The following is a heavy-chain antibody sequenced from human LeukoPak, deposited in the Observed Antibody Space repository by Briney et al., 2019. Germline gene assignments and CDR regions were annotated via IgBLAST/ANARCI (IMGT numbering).Heavy chain of an antibody. CDR1: GFTFSRYS. D-gene: IGHD5-24*01. CDR2: ISSSSSYI. J-gene: IGHJ4*02. Sequence: PGGSLRLSCAASGFTFSRYSMNWVRQAPGKGREGVSSISSSSSYIYYADSVKGRFTISRDNAKNSLYLQMNSLRAEDTAVYYCARDLQGWLQDYFDYWGQGTLVTVSS. V-gene: IGHV3-21*01. CDR3: ARDLQGWLQDYFDY.